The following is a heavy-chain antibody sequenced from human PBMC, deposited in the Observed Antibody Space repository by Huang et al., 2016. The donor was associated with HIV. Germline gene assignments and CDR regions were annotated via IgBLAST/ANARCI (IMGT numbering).Heavy chain of an antibody. V-gene: IGHV1-69*13. D-gene: IGHD3-9*01. J-gene: IGHJ6*03. CDR1: GGSFKISG. CDR2: CLPRFWRA. CDR3: ASGASYEIWTPYYSGWHYSMDV. Sequence: QVHLVQSGAEVKKPGSSVRVSCTASGGSFKISGISWVRQAPGQGFEWRGGCLPRFWRAKYAQKMGGRVTMTARESTTTVYMDLTSLRPEDTAVYYCASGASYEIWTPYYSGWHYSMDVWGEGTTVTVSS.